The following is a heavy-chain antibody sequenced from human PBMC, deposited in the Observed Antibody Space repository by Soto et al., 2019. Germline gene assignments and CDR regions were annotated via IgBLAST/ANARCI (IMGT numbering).Heavy chain of an antibody. J-gene: IGHJ6*02. Sequence: SQILSLTCAISGDSVSSNSAAWNWIRQSPSRGLEWLGRTYYRSKWYNDYAVSVKSRITINPDTSKNQFSLQLNSVTPEDTAVYYCARGSSGWYEDYYYGMDVWGQGTTVTVSS. CDR1: GDSVSSNSAA. CDR3: ARGSSGWYEDYYYGMDV. CDR2: TYYRSKWYN. D-gene: IGHD6-19*01. V-gene: IGHV6-1*01.